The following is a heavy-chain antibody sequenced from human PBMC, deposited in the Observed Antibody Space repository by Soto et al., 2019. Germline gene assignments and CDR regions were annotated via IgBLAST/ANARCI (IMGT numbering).Heavy chain of an antibody. Sequence: QVQLVESGGGVVQPGRSLRLSCAASGFTFSSYAIHWVRQAPGKGLEWVAVISYDGSNKYYADSVKGRFTISRDNSKNTLYLQMNSLRTEDTAVYCCARGLGTVAGTGWFDPWGRGTLVTVSS. D-gene: IGHD6-19*01. CDR3: ARGLGTVAGTGWFDP. CDR1: GFTFSSYA. J-gene: IGHJ5*02. CDR2: ISYDGSNK. V-gene: IGHV3-30-3*01.